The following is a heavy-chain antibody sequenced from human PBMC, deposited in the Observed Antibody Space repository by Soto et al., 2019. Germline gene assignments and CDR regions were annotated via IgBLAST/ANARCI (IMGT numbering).Heavy chain of an antibody. Sequence: EVQLVESGGGLVQPEGSLRLSCAASGFTFSSYWMSWVRQAPGKGLEWVANIKQDGSEKFYVDSVKGRFTISKDNAKNSVYLQMNSLRDEDTAVYSCARGHTTSPNWFDPWGQGTLVTVSS. CDR1: GFTFSSYW. CDR3: ARGHTTSPNWFDP. J-gene: IGHJ5*02. D-gene: IGHD2-2*01. V-gene: IGHV3-7*03. CDR2: IKQDGSEK.